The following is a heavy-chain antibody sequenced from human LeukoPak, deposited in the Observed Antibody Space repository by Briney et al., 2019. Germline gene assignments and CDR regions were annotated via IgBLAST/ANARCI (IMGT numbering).Heavy chain of an antibody. J-gene: IGHJ5*02. V-gene: IGHV3-30*02. CDR1: GFTFSSYG. CDR2: IRYDGSNK. D-gene: IGHD6-6*01. CDR3: ARDGDHSSSSLSWFDP. Sequence: GGSLRLSCAASGFTFSSYGVHWVRQAPGKGLEWVAFIRYDGSNKYYADSVKGRFTISRDNSKNTLYLQMNSLRAEDTAVYYCARDGDHSSSSLSWFDPWGQGTLVTVSS.